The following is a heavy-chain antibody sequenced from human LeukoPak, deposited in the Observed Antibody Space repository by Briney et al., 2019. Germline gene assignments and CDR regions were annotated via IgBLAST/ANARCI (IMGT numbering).Heavy chain of an antibody. CDR2: IYYSGST. CDR1: GGSISSYY. D-gene: IGHD3-3*02. Sequence: SETLSLTCTVSGGSISSYYWSWIRQPPGKGLEWTGYIYYSGSTNYNPSLKSRVTISVDTSKNQFSLKLSSVTAADTAVYYCARGSFTYWGQGTLVTVSS. J-gene: IGHJ4*02. CDR3: ARGSFTY. V-gene: IGHV4-59*12.